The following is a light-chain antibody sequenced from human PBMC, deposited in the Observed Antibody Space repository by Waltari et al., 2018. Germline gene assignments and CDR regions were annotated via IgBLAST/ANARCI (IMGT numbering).Light chain of an antibody. CDR3: QQYNNWPLT. CDR2: GAS. Sequence: DIQMTQSPPSLSASIGDTITVTCRASQNIRTYLNWYQQKPAKAPKPLIFGASSLPRGVPSRFTGSASGTEFTLTISSLQSEDFAVYYCQQYNNWPLTFGQGTKVEIK. V-gene: IGKV1-39*01. J-gene: IGKJ1*01. CDR1: QNIRTY.